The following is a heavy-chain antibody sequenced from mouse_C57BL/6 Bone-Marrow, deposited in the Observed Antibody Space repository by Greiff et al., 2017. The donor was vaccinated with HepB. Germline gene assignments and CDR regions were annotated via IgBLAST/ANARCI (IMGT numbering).Heavy chain of an antibody. J-gene: IGHJ4*01. Sequence: EVKLQESGGDLVKPGGSLKLSCAASGFTFSSYGMSWVRQTPDKRLEWVATISSGGSYTYYPDSVKGRFTISRDNAKNTLYLQMSSLKSEDTAMYYCARHVQGAMDYWGQGTSVTVSS. CDR3: ARHVQGAMDY. D-gene: IGHD6-1*01. CDR2: ISSGGSYT. CDR1: GFTFSSYG. V-gene: IGHV5-6*01.